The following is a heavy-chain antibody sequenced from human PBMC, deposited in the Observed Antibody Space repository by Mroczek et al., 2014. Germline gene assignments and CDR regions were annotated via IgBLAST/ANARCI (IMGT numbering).Heavy chain of an antibody. CDR1: GFTFSSYG. CDR3: AKDRYSGSYVSGYYYYGMDV. V-gene: IGHV3-30*18. J-gene: IGHJ6*02. D-gene: IGHD1-26*01. Sequence: QVQLVQSGGGVVQPGRSLRLSCAASGFTFSSYGMHWVRQAPGKGLEWVAVISYDGSNKYYADSVKGRFTISRDNSKNTLYLQMNSLRAEDTAVYYCAKDRYSGSYVSGYYYYGMDVWGQGTTVTVSS. CDR2: ISYDGSNK.